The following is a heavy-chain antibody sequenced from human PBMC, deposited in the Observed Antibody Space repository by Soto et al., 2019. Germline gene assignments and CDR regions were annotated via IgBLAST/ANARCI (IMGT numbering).Heavy chain of an antibody. J-gene: IGHJ5*02. CDR1: GFIFSNDY. V-gene: IGHV3-11*01. CDR2: VSSLDLSI. D-gene: IGHD6-19*01. Sequence: GGSLRLSCTASGFIFSNDYMSWIRQAPGEGLGWVSSVSSLDLSIYYGDSVKGRFTIFRYNAKNSLCLHMSNLRAGHPAVYYCARVRATGWHVNGRDYFHPWGLGTLVTVSS. CDR3: ARVRATGWHVNGRDYFHP.